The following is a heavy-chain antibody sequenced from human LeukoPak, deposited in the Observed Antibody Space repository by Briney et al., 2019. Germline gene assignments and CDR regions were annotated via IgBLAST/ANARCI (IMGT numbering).Heavy chain of an antibody. CDR2: INHSGST. CDR1: GGSFSDYY. D-gene: IGHD3-10*01. V-gene: IGHV4-34*01. CDR3: ARGKGVYGYGSGSYPKRTHYYYGMDV. Sequence: SETLSLTCAVYGGSFSDYYWSWIRQPPGKGLEWIGEINHSGSTNYNPSLKSRVTISVDTSKNQFSLKLTSVTAADTAVYYCARGKGVYGYGSGSYPKRTHYYYGMDVWGQGTTVTVSS. J-gene: IGHJ6*02.